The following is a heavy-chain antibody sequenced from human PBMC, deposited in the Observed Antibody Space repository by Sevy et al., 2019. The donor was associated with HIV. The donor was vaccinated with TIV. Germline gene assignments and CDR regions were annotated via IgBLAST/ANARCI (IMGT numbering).Heavy chain of an antibody. J-gene: IGHJ4*02. D-gene: IGHD1-26*01. CDR2: ISGYNGNT. V-gene: IGHV1-18*04. Sequence: ASVKVSCKASGYTFSSFAISWVRQAPGEGLEWMGWISGYNGNTGYAQKFQGRVTITTDTFTSTAYMELKSLRSDDTAVYYCARAVGTTSDFDYWGQGTLVTVSS. CDR3: ARAVGTTSDFDY. CDR1: GYTFSSFA.